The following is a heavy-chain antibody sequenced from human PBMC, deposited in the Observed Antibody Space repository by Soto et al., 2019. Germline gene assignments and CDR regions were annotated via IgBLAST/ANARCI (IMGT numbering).Heavy chain of an antibody. CDR2: ISGNGGHT. D-gene: IGHD2-8*01. J-gene: IGHJ5*02. CDR1: GFSFFSYA. CDR3: AKIEMGWFAH. Sequence: PGGSLRLSCTGSGFSFFSYAMSWVRQAPGKGLEWVSTISGNGGHTYYADSVKGRFVVSRENDKNTVYLHMSSLTGEDTAVYFCAKIEMGWFAHWGQGTQVTVSS. V-gene: IGHV3-23*01.